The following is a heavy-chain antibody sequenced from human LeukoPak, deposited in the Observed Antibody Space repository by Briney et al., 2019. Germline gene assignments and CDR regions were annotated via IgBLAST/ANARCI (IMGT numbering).Heavy chain of an antibody. CDR2: ICGSGGST. J-gene: IGHJ4*02. CDR1: GFTFSSYA. Sequence: PEGSLGLSCAASGFTFSSYARSWVRQAPGKGLEWFSAICGSGGSTYYADSVKGRFTISRDNSKNTLYLQMNSLRAEDTAVYYCAKDKGYSSGWPFDYWGQGTLVTVSS. V-gene: IGHV3-23*01. D-gene: IGHD6-19*01. CDR3: AKDKGYSSGWPFDY.